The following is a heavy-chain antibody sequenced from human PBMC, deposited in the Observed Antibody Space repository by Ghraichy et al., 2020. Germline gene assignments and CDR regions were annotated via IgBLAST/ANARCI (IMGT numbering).Heavy chain of an antibody. V-gene: IGHV3-21*01. CDR1: GFTFSSYS. J-gene: IGHJ4*02. CDR3: ARGRLYYYDGSGHYFFDC. D-gene: IGHD3-22*01. CDR2: ISSKGHYL. Sequence: GGSLRLSCAASGFTFSSYSVHWVRQAPGKGLEWVSSISSKGHYLYYADSVNGRFTISRDNAKNSLYLQINSLTAEDSAVYYCARGRLYYYDGSGHYFFDCWGQGTLVTVS.